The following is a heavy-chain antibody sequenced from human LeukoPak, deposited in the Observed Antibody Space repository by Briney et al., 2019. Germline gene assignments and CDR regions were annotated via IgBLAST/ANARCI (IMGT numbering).Heavy chain of an antibody. CDR2: IIPIFGTA. CDR3: ARGIHIVVVPAATIYYYYGMDV. CDR1: GGTFISYA. Sequence: ASVKVSCKASGGTFISYAISWVRQAPGQGLEWMGGIIPIFGTANYAQKFQGRVTITADESTSTAYMELSSLRSEDTAVYYCARGIHIVVVPAATIYYYYGMDVWGQGTTVTVSS. D-gene: IGHD2-2*01. V-gene: IGHV1-69*13. J-gene: IGHJ6*02.